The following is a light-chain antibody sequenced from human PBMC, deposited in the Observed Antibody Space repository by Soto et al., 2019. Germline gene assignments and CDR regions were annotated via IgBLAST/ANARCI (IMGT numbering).Light chain of an antibody. CDR2: SNN. CDR3: AAWDDSLNGLV. CDR1: SSNIGSNT. Sequence: QSVLTQPPSASGTPGQRVTISCSGSSSNIGSNTVNWYQQLPGTAPKLLIYSNNQRPPGVPDRVSGSKSGTSASLAISGLQSEDEADYYCAAWDDSLNGLVFGGGTKLTVL. V-gene: IGLV1-44*01. J-gene: IGLJ2*01.